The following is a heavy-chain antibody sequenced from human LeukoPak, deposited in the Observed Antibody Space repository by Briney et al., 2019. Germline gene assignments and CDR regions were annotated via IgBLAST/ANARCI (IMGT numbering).Heavy chain of an antibody. CDR1: GFTFSSYA. D-gene: IGHD1-14*01. Sequence: GGSLRLSCAASGFTFSSYAMSWVRQAPGKGLEWVSVIYSGGSTYYADSVKGRFTISRDNSKNTLYLQMNSLGAEDTAVYYCARDPTDDAFDIWGQGTMVTVSS. CDR2: IYSGGST. J-gene: IGHJ3*02. CDR3: ARDPTDDAFDI. V-gene: IGHV3-53*01.